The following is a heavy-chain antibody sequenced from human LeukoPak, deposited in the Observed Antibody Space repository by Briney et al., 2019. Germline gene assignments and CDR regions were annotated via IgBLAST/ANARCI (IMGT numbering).Heavy chain of an antibody. V-gene: IGHV3-13*04. CDR1: GFTFGTYD. CDR2: IDDAGDT. CDR3: ARGRSITLLRGVAMSDGFDI. D-gene: IGHD3-10*01. J-gene: IGHJ3*02. Sequence: GGSLRLSCAASGFTFGTYDIHWVRQTTGKGLQWVSAIDDAGDTCYPGSVKGRFTITRQNAKNSLYLQMNSLRAGDTAVYYCARGRSITLLRGVAMSDGFDIWGQGAMVAVSS.